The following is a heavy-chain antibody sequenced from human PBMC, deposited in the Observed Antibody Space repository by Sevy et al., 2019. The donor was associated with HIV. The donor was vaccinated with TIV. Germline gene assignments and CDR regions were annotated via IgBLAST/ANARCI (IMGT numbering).Heavy chain of an antibody. Sequence: SETLSLTCTVSGGSISSGGYYWSWIRQHPGKGLEWIGSICYSGSTYYNPSLKSRVTISVATSKNQFTLKLSSVTDADTAVYYCSRAGVDIVATSVNWFDPWGQGTLVTVSS. CDR1: GGSISSGGYY. CDR2: ICYSGST. V-gene: IGHV4-31*03. CDR3: SRAGVDIVATSVNWFDP. D-gene: IGHD5-12*01. J-gene: IGHJ5*02.